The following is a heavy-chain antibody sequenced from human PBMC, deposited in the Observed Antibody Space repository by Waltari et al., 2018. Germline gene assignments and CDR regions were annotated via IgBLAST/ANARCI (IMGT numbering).Heavy chain of an antibody. Sequence: EVQLVESGGGLVQPGGSLRLSCAGSGFTVSSNYMNWVRQPPGKGLEWVSIIDSGGSTYYADSVKGRFTISRDNSKNTLHLQMNSLRAEDTAVYFCSYGRFEYWGQGTLVTVSS. CDR1: GFTVSSNY. CDR2: IDSGGST. V-gene: IGHV3-66*02. J-gene: IGHJ4*02. CDR3: SYGRFEY. D-gene: IGHD5-18*01.